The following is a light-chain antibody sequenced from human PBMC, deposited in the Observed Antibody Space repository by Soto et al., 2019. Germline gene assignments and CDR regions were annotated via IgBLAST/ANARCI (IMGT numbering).Light chain of an antibody. J-gene: IGLJ1*01. Sequence: QSVLTQPPSASGSLGQSVTISCTGTSSDIGTYDYVSWYQQHPGRAPKLIILEVSKRPSGVPDRFSGSKSGNTASLIVSGLQPDDEAEYHCSSYTGDDFTFVFGTGTKVTVL. CDR1: SSDIGTYDY. V-gene: IGLV2-8*01. CDR3: SSYTGDDFTFV. CDR2: EVS.